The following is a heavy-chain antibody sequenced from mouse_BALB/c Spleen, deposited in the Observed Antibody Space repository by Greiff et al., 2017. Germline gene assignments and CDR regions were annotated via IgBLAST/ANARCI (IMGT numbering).Heavy chain of an antibody. V-gene: IGHV1S81*02. CDR2: INPSNGGT. CDR1: GYTFTSYY. J-gene: IGHJ4*01. Sequence: QVQLQQPGAELVKPGASVKLSCKASGYTFTSYYMYWVKQRPGQGLEWIGWINPSNGGTNYNEKFKSKATLTVDKSSSTGYMQLSSLTSEDSAVYDCTQTAQATYGMDYWGQGTSVTVSA. CDR3: TQTAQATYGMDY. D-gene: IGHD3-2*02.